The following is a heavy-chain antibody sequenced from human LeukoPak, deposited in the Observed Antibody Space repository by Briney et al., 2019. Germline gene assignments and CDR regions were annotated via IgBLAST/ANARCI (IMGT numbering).Heavy chain of an antibody. V-gene: IGHV3-30*18. CDR3: AKGSGQTYYYDSSGPYYFDY. D-gene: IGHD3-22*01. J-gene: IGHJ4*02. Sequence: PGGSLRLSCAASGFTFSSYGMHWVRQAPGKGLEWVAVISYDGSNKYYADSVKGRFTISRDNSKNTLYLQMNSLRAEDTAVYYCAKGSGQTYYYDSSGPYYFDYWGQGTLVTVSS. CDR1: GFTFSSYG. CDR2: ISYDGSNK.